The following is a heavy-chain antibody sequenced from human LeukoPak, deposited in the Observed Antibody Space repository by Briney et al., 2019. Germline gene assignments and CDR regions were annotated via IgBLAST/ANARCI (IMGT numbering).Heavy chain of an antibody. D-gene: IGHD3-9*01. Sequence: SETLSLTCAISGGSINSGHWWSWVGQPPGKGLEWIGEIYHSGSINYNPSLKSRVTISVDKSKNQFSLSVTSVTAADTAIYYCGKTDIYFNPIDYWGPGSLVTVSS. J-gene: IGHJ4*02. CDR1: GGSINSGHW. V-gene: IGHV4-4*02. CDR3: GKTDIYFNPIDY. CDR2: IYHSGSI.